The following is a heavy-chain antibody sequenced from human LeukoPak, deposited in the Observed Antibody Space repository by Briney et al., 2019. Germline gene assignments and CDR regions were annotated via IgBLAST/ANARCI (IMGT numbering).Heavy chain of an antibody. CDR1: GGSISSYY. Sequence: SETLSLTCTVSGGSISSYYWSWIRQPPGKGLEWIGYIYYSGSTNYNPSLKSRVTISVDTSKNQFSLKLSSVTAADTAVYYCARSDSSGYYTVFDYWGLGTLVTVSS. CDR3: ARSDSSGYYTVFDY. V-gene: IGHV4-59*01. D-gene: IGHD3-22*01. J-gene: IGHJ4*02. CDR2: IYYSGST.